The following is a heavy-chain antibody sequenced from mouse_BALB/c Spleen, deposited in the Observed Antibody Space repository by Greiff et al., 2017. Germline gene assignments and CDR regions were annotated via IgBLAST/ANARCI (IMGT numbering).Heavy chain of an antibody. CDR2: ISSGSSTI. CDR3: ARLLRTTGYYYAMDY. V-gene: IGHV5-17*02. J-gene: IGHJ4*01. D-gene: IGHD1-1*01. Sequence: EVQLVESGGGLVQPGGSRKLSCAASGFTFSSFGMHWVRQAPEKGLEWVAYISSGSSTIYYADTVKGRFTISRDNPKNTLFLQMTSLRSEDTAMYYCARLLRTTGYYYAMDYWGQGTSVTVSS. CDR1: GFTFSSFG.